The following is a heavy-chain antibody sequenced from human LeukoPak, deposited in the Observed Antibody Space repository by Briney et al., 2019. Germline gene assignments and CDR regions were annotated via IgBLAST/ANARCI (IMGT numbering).Heavy chain of an antibody. D-gene: IGHD2-2*01. CDR3: ARDPPPGRSAIVVVPAALPYYYYYGMDV. Sequence: SVKVSCKASGGTFSSYAISWVRQAPGQGLEWMGGIIPIFGTANYAQKFQGRVTITADESTSTAYMELSSLRSEDTAVYYCARDPPPGRSAIVVVPAALPYYYYYGMDVWGQGTTVTVSS. J-gene: IGHJ6*02. CDR2: IIPIFGTA. CDR1: GGTFSSYA. V-gene: IGHV1-69*01.